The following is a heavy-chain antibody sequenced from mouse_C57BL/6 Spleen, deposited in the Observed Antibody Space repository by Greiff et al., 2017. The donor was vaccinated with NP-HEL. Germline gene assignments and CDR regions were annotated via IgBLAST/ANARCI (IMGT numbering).Heavy chain of an antibody. D-gene: IGHD1-1*01. CDR3: ARCYYGSSSYWYFDV. J-gene: IGHJ1*03. V-gene: IGHV1-72*01. CDR2: IDPNSGGT. Sequence: QVQLQQPGAELVKPGASVKLSCKASGYTFTSYWMHWVKQRPGRGLEWIGRIDPNSGGTKYNEKFKSKATLTVDKPSSTAYMQLSSLTSEDSAVYYCARCYYGSSSYWYFDVWGTGTTVTVSS. CDR1: GYTFTSYW.